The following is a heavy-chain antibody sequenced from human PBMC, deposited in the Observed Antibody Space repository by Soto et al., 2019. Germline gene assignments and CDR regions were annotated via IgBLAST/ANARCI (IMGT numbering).Heavy chain of an antibody. D-gene: IGHD6-19*01. Sequence: SETLSLTCTVSGGSISSSSYYWGWIRQPPGKGLEWIGSIYYSGSTYYNPSLKSRVTISVDTSKNQFSLKLSSVTAADTAVYYCARHPISGWYDYYGTDVWGQGTRSPSP. V-gene: IGHV4-39*01. CDR1: GGSISSSSYY. CDR3: ARHPISGWYDYYGTDV. CDR2: IYYSGST. J-gene: IGHJ6*02.